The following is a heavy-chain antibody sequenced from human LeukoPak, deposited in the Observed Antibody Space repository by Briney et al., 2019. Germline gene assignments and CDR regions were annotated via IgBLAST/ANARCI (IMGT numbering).Heavy chain of an antibody. CDR1: GGSISTSSYY. CDR3: ARPRSLAAPSSWFDP. J-gene: IGHJ5*02. CDR2: IYYSGNT. V-gene: IGHV4-39*01. Sequence: SETLSLTCSVSGGSISTSSYYWAWIRQPPGKELEWIGSIYYSGNTYYNSSLESRVTISVDASDKQFSLELTSVTAADTAVYYCARPRSLAAPSSWFDPWGQGTLVIVSS. D-gene: IGHD3-10*01.